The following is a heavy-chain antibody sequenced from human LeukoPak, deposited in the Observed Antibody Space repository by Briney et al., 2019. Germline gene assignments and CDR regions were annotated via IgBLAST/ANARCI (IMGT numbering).Heavy chain of an antibody. J-gene: IGHJ3*02. CDR2: IYYSGST. CDR3: ARGPYSYDSSGAFDI. Sequence: PSETLSLTCTVSGGSISSSSYYWGWIRQPPGKGLEWIGSIYYSGSTYYNPSLKNRVTISVDTSKNQFSLKLSSVTAADTAVYYCARGPYSYDSSGAFDIWGQGTMVTVSS. V-gene: IGHV4-39*07. D-gene: IGHD3-22*01. CDR1: GGSISSSSYY.